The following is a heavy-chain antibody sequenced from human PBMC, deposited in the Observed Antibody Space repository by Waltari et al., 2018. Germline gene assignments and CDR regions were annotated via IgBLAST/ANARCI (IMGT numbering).Heavy chain of an antibody. D-gene: IGHD2-2*01. CDR2: IYYSGST. V-gene: IGHV4-59*01. CDR1: GGSISSYY. CDR3: ARGQGTSHWFVGMDV. Sequence: QVQLQESGPGLVKPSETLSLTCTVSGGSISSYYWSWIRQPPGKGLEWIGYIYYSGSTNYNPSLKSRVTISVDTSKNQFSLKLSSLRSEDTAVYYCARGQGTSHWFVGMDVWGQGTTVTVSS. J-gene: IGHJ6*02.